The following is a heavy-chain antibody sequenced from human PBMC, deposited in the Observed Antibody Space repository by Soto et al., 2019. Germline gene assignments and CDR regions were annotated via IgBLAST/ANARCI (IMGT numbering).Heavy chain of an antibody. Sequence: SVKVSCKASGGTFSGYAISWVREAPGQGLEWMGGIIPIFGTANYAQKFQGRVTITADESTSTAYMELSSLRSEDTAVYYCAREEGGGDSEGFDYWGQGTLVTVSS. V-gene: IGHV1-69*13. CDR2: IIPIFGTA. D-gene: IGHD5-12*01. CDR3: AREEGGGDSEGFDY. CDR1: GGTFSGYA. J-gene: IGHJ4*02.